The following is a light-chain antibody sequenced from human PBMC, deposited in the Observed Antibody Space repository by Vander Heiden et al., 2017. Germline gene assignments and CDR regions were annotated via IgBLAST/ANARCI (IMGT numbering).Light chain of an antibody. CDR3: QQGYSTPRT. V-gene: IGKV1-39*01. CDR1: QSINSY. CDR2: AAS. J-gene: IGKJ5*01. Sequence: DIQMTQSPSSLSASVGDRVTITCRASQSINSYLNWYQQKPGKAPKLLIYAASSLQSGVPSRFSGSGSGTDFTLTISSLQPEDFATYYCQQGYSTPRTFGQGTRLEIK.